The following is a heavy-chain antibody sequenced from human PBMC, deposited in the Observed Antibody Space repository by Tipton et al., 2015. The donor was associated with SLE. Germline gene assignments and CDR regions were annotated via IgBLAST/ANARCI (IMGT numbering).Heavy chain of an antibody. Sequence: SLRLSCAASGFTFSSYWMSWVRQAPGKGLEWVANIKQDGSEKYYVDSVKGRFTISRDSAKNSLYLQMNSLRAEDTAMYYCARMYSSSSGVDYWGQGTLVTVSS. CDR2: IKQDGSEK. CDR3: ARMYSSSSGVDY. D-gene: IGHD6-6*01. J-gene: IGHJ4*02. CDR1: GFTFSSYW. V-gene: IGHV3-7*03.